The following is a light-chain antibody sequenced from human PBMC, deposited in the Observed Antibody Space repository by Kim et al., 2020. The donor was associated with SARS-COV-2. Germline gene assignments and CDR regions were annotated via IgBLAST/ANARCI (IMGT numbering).Light chain of an antibody. V-gene: IGKV1-27*01. CDR3: QKYDSSPYT. J-gene: IGKJ2*01. CDR2: AAS. Sequence: ISNYLAWYQQKSGEVPKLLIYAASTMQPGVPSRFSGSGSGTDFTLTISSLQPEDVATYYCQKYDSSPYTFGQGTKLEI. CDR1: ISNY.